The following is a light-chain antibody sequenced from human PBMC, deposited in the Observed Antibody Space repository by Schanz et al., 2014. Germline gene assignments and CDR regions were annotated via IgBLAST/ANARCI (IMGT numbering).Light chain of an antibody. J-gene: IGKJ5*01. CDR2: AAS. V-gene: IGKV3-20*01. CDR3: QQYGSSPLT. Sequence: ENVLTQSPGTLSLSPGDRATLSCRASRAFSSSYLAWYQQKPGQAPRLLIHAASTRATGIPARFSGSGSGTDFTLTISRLEPEDFAVYYCQQYGSSPLTFGQGTRLEIK. CDR1: RAFSSSY.